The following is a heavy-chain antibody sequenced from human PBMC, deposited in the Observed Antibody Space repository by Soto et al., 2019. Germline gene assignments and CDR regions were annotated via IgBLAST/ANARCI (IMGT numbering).Heavy chain of an antibody. CDR3: ARSLGYSSGWYAGEYYYYGMDV. CDR1: GGTFSSYA. J-gene: IGHJ6*02. D-gene: IGHD6-19*01. V-gene: IGHV1-69*13. Sequence: SVKVSCKASGGTFSSYAISWVRQAPGQGLEWMGGIIPIFGTANYAQKFQGRVTITADESTSTAYMELSSLRSEDTAVYYCARSLGYSSGWYAGEYYYYGMDVWGQGTTVTVSS. CDR2: IIPIFGTA.